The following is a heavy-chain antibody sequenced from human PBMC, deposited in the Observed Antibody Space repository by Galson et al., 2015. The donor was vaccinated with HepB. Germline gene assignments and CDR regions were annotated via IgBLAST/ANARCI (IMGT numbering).Heavy chain of an antibody. Sequence: SLRLSCAASRFIISTTYMSWVRQAPGKGLEWVSVIHSDGSTYYADSVKGRFTISRDNSKNTVYLQMNSLRVEDTAVYYCARVNYGPFDYWGQGTLVTVSS. CDR3: ARVNYGPFDY. J-gene: IGHJ4*02. CDR1: RFIISTTY. V-gene: IGHV3-53*01. CDR2: IHSDGST. D-gene: IGHD3-10*01.